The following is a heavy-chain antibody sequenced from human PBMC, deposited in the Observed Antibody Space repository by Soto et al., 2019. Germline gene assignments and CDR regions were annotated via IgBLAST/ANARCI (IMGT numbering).Heavy chain of an antibody. Sequence: QVQLVESGGGVVQPGRSLRLSCAASGFTFSSYAMHWVRQAPGKGLEWVAVISYDGSNKYYADSVKGRFTISRDNSKNTLYLQMNSLRAEDTAVYYCARELDSSGFLDYWGQGTLVSVSS. D-gene: IGHD3-22*01. V-gene: IGHV3-30-3*01. CDR2: ISYDGSNK. CDR3: ARELDSSGFLDY. J-gene: IGHJ4*02. CDR1: GFTFSSYA.